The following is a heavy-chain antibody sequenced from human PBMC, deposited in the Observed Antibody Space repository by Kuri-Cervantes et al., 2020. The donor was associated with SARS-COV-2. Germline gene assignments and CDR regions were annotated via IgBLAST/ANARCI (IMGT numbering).Heavy chain of an antibody. CDR1: GYTFTSYG. Sequence: ASVKVSCKASGYTFTSYGISWVRQAPGQGLEWMGWISAYNGNTNYAQKLQGRVTMTTDTSTSKAYMELRSLRSDDTAVYYCASSRSITIFGVVINYYYGMDVWGQGTMVTVSS. J-gene: IGHJ6*02. CDR2: ISAYNGNT. D-gene: IGHD3-3*01. V-gene: IGHV1-18*01. CDR3: ASSRSITIFGVVINYYYGMDV.